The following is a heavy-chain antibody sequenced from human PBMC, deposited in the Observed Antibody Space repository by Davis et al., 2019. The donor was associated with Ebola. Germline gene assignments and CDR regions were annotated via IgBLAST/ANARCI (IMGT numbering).Heavy chain of an antibody. CDR2: INHSGST. D-gene: IGHD4-23*01. CDR3: ARALTTVVTPVDY. Sequence: SETLSLTCAVYGGSFSGYYWSWIRQPPGKGLEWIGEINHSGSTNYNPSLKSRVTISVDTSKNQFSLQLNSVTPEDTAVYYCARALTTVVTPVDYWGQGTLVTVSS. CDR1: GGSFSGYY. V-gene: IGHV4-34*01. J-gene: IGHJ4*02.